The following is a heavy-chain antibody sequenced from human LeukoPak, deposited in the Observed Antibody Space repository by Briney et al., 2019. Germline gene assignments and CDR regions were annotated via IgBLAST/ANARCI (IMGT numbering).Heavy chain of an antibody. Sequence: PGGSLRLSCAASGFTFGSYGMSWVRQAPGKGPEWVSFITPNADRTSYADSVEGRFTISRDNPRNTVYMQMNSLRDEDTAVYYCAIMHGYYDGSGYWVQWGQGTLVTVSS. V-gene: IGHV3-23*01. CDR3: AIMHGYYDGSGYWVQ. D-gene: IGHD3-22*01. J-gene: IGHJ1*01. CDR2: ITPNADRT. CDR1: GFTFGSYG.